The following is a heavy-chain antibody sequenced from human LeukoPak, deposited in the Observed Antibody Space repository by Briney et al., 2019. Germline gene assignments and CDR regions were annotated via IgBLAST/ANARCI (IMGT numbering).Heavy chain of an antibody. CDR2: IYTSGST. J-gene: IGHJ2*01. CDR1: GGSVSSGSYY. CDR3: ARDQRSWYFDL. V-gene: IGHV4-61*02. Sequence: SETLSLTCTVSGGSVSSGSYYWSWIRQPAGKGLEWIGRIYTSGSTNYNPSLKSRVTISVDTSKNQFSLKLSSVTAADTAVYYCARDQRSWYFDLWGRGTLVTVSS.